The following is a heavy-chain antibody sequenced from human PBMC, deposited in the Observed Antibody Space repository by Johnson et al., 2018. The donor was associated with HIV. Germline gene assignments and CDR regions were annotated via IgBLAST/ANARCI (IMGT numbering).Heavy chain of an antibody. Sequence: EVQLVESGGDLVQPGGSQRLSCVASGFIFSNYWMSWVRQAPGKGLEWVANIKQDGREKYYVDSMEGRFTISRDNAKSSLFLQMDSLRAEDTAVYYCARDGVYSSPWDAFDIWGQGTVVTVSS. D-gene: IGHD6-13*01. CDR1: GFIFSNYW. J-gene: IGHJ3*02. CDR2: IKQDGREK. V-gene: IGHV3-7*05. CDR3: ARDGVYSSPWDAFDI.